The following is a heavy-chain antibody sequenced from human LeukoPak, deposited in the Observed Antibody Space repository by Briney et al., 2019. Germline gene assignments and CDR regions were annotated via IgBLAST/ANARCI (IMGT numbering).Heavy chain of an antibody. CDR3: SGIAAVDYYYMDV. CDR2: IYYSGST. J-gene: IGHJ6*03. Sequence: SETLSLTCTVSGGSISSSSYYWGWIRQPPGKGLEWIGSIYYSGSTYYNPSLKSRVTISVDRSKNQFSLKLSSVTAADTAVYYCSGIAAVDYYYMDVWGKGTTVTVSS. D-gene: IGHD6-13*01. V-gene: IGHV4-39*07. CDR1: GGSISSSSYY.